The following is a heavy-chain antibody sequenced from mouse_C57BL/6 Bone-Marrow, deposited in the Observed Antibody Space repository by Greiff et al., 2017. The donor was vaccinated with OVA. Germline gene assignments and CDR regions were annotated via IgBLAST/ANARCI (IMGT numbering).Heavy chain of an antibody. CDR1: GFSFNTYA. Sequence: EVKLLESGGGLVQPTGSLKLSCEASGFSFNTYAMNWVRQAPGKGLEWVARIRSKSNNYATYYADSVKDRFTISRDDSESMLYLQMNNLKTEDTAMYYCVRHWGSYWGQGTSVTVSS. J-gene: IGHJ4*01. CDR2: IRSKSNNYAT. V-gene: IGHV10-1*01. CDR3: VRHWGSY.